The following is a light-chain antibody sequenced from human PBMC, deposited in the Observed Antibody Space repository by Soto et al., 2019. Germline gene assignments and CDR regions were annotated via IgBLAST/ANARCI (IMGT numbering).Light chain of an antibody. V-gene: IGKV3-15*01. Sequence: EVLMTQSPATLSVPPGEKATLSCWASETVATNLAWYQQKPGQAPRLLISGASTRAAGISDRFRGSGSGTEFTLTISSLRSEDSGIYYCQQYFEWPPMTFGQGTKVEI. CDR2: GAS. J-gene: IGKJ1*01. CDR1: ETVATN. CDR3: QQYFEWPPMT.